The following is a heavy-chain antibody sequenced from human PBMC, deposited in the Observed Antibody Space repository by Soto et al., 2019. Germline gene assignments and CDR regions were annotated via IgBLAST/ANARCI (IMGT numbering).Heavy chain of an antibody. CDR1: GFTFAPSW. Sequence: GGPLRLSCAASGFTFAPSWVTWSFQAPAKGLEWLATIKWDASEKKYVGSVKGRFTMSRDNAKNSLYLQMDSLRAEDTAVYYCVRDSGYGWVKSVKHYLDLWGNGTLVTVSS. D-gene: IGHD3-10*01. V-gene: IGHV3-7*01. CDR2: IKWDASEK. J-gene: IGHJ4*01. CDR3: VRDSGYGWVKSVKHYLDL.